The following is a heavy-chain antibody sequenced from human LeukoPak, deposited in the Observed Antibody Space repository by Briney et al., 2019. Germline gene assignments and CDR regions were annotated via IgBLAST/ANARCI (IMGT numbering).Heavy chain of an antibody. Sequence: SGPTLVEPTQTLTLTCTFSGFSLSTSGVGVGWFRQPPGKALEWLALIFWDDDKRYSPSLKSRLTITKDTSKNQVVLTMTNMDPVDTATYYCVHRPSESWFAPWGQGTLVTVSS. J-gene: IGHJ5*02. V-gene: IGHV2-5*02. D-gene: IGHD6-19*01. CDR1: GFSLSTSGVG. CDR3: VHRPSESWFAP. CDR2: IFWDDDK.